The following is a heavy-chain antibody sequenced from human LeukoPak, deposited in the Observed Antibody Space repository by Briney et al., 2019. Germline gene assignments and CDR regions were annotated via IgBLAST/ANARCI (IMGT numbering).Heavy chain of an antibody. CDR3: ARSAWSSSTSCYAFDDFWSGYPFDY. Sequence: ASVKVSCKASGYTFTSYGISWVRQAPGQGLEWMGWISAYNGNTNYAQKLQGRVTMTTDTSTSTAYMEVRSLRSDDTAVYYCARSAWSSSTSCYAFDDFWSGYPFDYWGQGTLVTVSS. CDR2: ISAYNGNT. CDR1: GYTFTSYG. J-gene: IGHJ4*02. D-gene: IGHD3-3*01. V-gene: IGHV1-18*01.